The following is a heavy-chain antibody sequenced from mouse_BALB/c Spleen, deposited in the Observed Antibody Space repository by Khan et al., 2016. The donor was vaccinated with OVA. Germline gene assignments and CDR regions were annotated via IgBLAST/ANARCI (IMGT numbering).Heavy chain of an antibody. CDR3: ARFHGGY. Sequence: QIQLVQSGPDLKKPGETVKISCKASGYTFTDYVMNWVKQAPGKGLKWMGWINTYTGEPTYADDFKGRFAFSLDTSASTAYLQINSLKNEDTATYFCARFHGGYWGQGTTLTVSS. J-gene: IGHJ2*01. V-gene: IGHV9-3-1*01. CDR1: GYTFTDYV. CDR2: INTYTGEP.